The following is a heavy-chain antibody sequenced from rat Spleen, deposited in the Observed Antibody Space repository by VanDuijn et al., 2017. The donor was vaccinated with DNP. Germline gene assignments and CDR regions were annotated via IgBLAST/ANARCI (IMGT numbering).Heavy chain of an antibody. J-gene: IGHJ2*01. CDR3: ARDSLYYSGVPFDY. CDR2: IWTGGST. CDR1: GFSLSRNG. V-gene: IGHV2-30*01. Sequence: QVQLKESGPGLVQPSQTLSLTCTVSGFSLSRNGVHWVRQPTGKGLEWMGVIWTGGSTDYNSALKSRLSISRDTSKSQVFLKMNILQTEDIATYYCARDSLYYSGVPFDYWGQGVMVTVSS. D-gene: IGHD1-1*01.